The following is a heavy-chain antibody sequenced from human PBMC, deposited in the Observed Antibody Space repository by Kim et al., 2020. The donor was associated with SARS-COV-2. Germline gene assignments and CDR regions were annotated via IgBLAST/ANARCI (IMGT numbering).Heavy chain of an antibody. V-gene: IGHV6-1*01. D-gene: IGHD2-2*01. Sequence: DYALSVKSRITINPDTSKNQFSLQLNSVTPEDTAVYYCARRVCSSTSCFFFWGQGTLVTVSS. J-gene: IGHJ4*02. CDR3: ARRVCSSTSCFFF.